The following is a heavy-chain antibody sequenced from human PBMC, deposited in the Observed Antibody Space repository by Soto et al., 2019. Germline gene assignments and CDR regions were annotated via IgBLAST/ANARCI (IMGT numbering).Heavy chain of an antibody. CDR1: GGTFSSYT. CDR2: IIPILGIA. D-gene: IGHD6-13*01. Sequence: QVQLVQSGAEVKKPGSSVKVSCKASGGTFSSYTISWVRQAPGQGLEWMGRIIPILGIANYAQKFQGRVTITADKSTSTAYMELRSLRSEDTAVYYCARGSLPLIAAAGTDYYYGMDVWGQGTTVTVSS. V-gene: IGHV1-69*02. CDR3: ARGSLPLIAAAGTDYYYGMDV. J-gene: IGHJ6*02.